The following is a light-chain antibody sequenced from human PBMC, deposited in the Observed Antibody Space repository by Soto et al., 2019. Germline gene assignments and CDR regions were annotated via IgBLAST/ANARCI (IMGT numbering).Light chain of an antibody. CDR1: SSDIGGYRY. J-gene: IGLJ2*01. V-gene: IGLV2-14*03. CDR2: DVT. CDR3: TSYTSDSPVI. Sequence: QSALTQPASVSGSPGQSVTISCTGTSSDIGGYRYVSWYQQRPGKAPKLMIHDVTNRPSGVSDRFSGSKSGNTASLTISGLQAEDEADYYCTSYTSDSPVIFGGGTQLTVL.